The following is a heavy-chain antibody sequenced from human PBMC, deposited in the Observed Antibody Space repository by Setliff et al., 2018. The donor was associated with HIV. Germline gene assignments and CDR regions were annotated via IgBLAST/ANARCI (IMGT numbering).Heavy chain of an antibody. CDR1: GCSFSCGQYY. V-gene: IGHV4-61*09. D-gene: IGHD3-10*01. CDR2: THSSGSS. Sequence: SETLSLTCTVSGCSFSCGQYYWTWIRQPAGKGLEWIGHTHSSGSSRYNPSLESRVTISVDPSKNQFSLKVSSVTAADTAVYYCARHPNYYGSGSYNYEPLYFDYWGQGTLVTVSS. J-gene: IGHJ4*02. CDR3: ARHPNYYGSGSYNYEPLYFDY.